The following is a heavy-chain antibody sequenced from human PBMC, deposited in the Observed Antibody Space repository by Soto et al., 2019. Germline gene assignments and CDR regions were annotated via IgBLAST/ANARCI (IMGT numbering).Heavy chain of an antibody. CDR1: EFTFSSYS. CDR3: ARDVNGGFCGA. V-gene: IGHV3-21*01. CDR2: ISSRNNDM. Sequence: EVQLVESGGGLVKPGGSLRLSCAASEFTFSSYSMNWVRQAPGKGLEWVSTISSRNNDMYYVDSVKGRFTISRDNARNSVYLQMNSLRADDTAVYYCARDVNGGFCGAWGQGTLVTVSS. J-gene: IGHJ5*02. D-gene: IGHD2-21*01.